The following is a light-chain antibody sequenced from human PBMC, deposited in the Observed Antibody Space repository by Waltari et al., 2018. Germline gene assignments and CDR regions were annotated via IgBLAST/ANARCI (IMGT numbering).Light chain of an antibody. CDR1: QGISHS. CDR3: QQYFSTLTLT. CDR2: ASS. Sequence: IQMTLSPSSLPASVGDRVTITCRASQGISHSLAWYQQKPGKAPKLLLYASSRLESGVPSRFGGSGSGTDYSLSIRSLQPEDFATYYCQQYFSTLTLTFGGGTKVEIK. J-gene: IGKJ4*01. V-gene: IGKV1-NL1*01.